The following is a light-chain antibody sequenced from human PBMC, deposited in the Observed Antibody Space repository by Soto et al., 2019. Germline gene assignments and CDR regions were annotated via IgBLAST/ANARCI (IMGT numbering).Light chain of an antibody. CDR2: GAS. CDR1: QNIGTY. CDR3: QQSYDIPSWT. Sequence: DIQMTQSPSSLSASVGDRVTITCRASQNIGTYFNWYQQKPGKAPKLLIYGASTLQSGVPSRFSGSGSGTDFTLTISSLQPEDFATYYCQQSYDIPSWTFGQGTKVDIK. J-gene: IGKJ1*01. V-gene: IGKV1-39*01.